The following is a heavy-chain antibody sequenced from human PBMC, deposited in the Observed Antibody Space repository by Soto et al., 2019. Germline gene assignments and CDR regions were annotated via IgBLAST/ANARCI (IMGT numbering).Heavy chain of an antibody. Sequence: SETLSLTCTVSGGSIISYDWSWIRQPPGKGLEWIGYIYYSGSTNYNPSLKSRVTISVDTSKNQFSLKLSSVTAADTAVYYCARHAVVVVPAAMKFWYYYYMDVWGKGTTVTVSS. D-gene: IGHD2-2*01. CDR2: IYYSGST. CDR1: GGSIISYD. CDR3: ARHAVVVVPAAMKFWYYYYMDV. V-gene: IGHV4-59*08. J-gene: IGHJ6*03.